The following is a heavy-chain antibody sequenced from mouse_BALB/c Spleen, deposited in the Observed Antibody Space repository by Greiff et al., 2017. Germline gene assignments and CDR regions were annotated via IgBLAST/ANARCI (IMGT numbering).Heavy chain of an antibody. D-gene: IGHD1-1*01. CDR1: GYTFTCYW. CDR2: IDPSDSYT. CDR3: TREGDYGSSSYFDY. V-gene: IGHV1S127*01. J-gene: IGHJ2*01. Sequence: QVQLQQPGAELVKPGASVKMSCKASGYTFTCYWMHWVKQRPGQGLEWIGVIDPSDSYTSYNQKFKGKATLTVDTSSSTAYMQLSSLTSEDSAVYYCTREGDYGSSSYFDYWGQGTTLTVSS.